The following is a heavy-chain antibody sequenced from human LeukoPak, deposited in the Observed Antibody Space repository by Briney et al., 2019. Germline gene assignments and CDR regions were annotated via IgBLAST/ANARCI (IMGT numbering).Heavy chain of an antibody. CDR2: IKGDGSEI. Sequence: GGSLRLSCAASGFTFTNYWMSWVRQAPGKGLEWVASIKGDGSEIYYVDSVKGRFSISRDNAKNSLYLQMNSLRAEDTAVYYCARDGSSFDYWGQGALVTVSS. CDR3: ARDGSSFDY. V-gene: IGHV3-7*01. J-gene: IGHJ4*02. D-gene: IGHD2-15*01. CDR1: GFTFTNYW.